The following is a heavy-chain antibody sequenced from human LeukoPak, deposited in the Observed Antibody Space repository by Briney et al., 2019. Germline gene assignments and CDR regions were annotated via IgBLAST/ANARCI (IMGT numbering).Heavy chain of an antibody. J-gene: IGHJ4*02. V-gene: IGHV4-59*01. CDR3: ARVADSSSWFYFDY. Sequence: SETLSLTCTVPGGSISSYYWSWIRQPPGKGLEWIGYIYYSGSTNYNPSLKSRVTISVDTSKNQFSLKLSSVTAADTAVYYCARVADSSSWFYFDYWGQGTLVTVSS. D-gene: IGHD6-13*01. CDR1: GGSISSYY. CDR2: IYYSGST.